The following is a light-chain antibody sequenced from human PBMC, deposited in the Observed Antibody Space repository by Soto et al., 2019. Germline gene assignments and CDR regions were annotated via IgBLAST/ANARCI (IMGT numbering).Light chain of an antibody. CDR2: DAS. J-gene: IGKJ4*01. Sequence: EIVLTQSPATLSLSPGERATLSCRASESVTSLLGWYQQKPGQAPRLVFYDASNRATGIPFRFSASGFGTEFTLTISSLEPEDFGTYYCQQRASWPLTFGGGTRVEIK. V-gene: IGKV3-11*01. CDR1: ESVTSL. CDR3: QQRASWPLT.